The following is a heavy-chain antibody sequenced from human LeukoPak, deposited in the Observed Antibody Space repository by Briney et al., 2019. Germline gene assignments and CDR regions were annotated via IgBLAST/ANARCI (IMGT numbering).Heavy chain of an antibody. CDR3: ARESRFAQRIIDY. J-gene: IGHJ4*02. V-gene: IGHV4-4*02. CDR2: ISHSGSA. CDR1: GGSMNISNW. D-gene: IGHD5-24*01. Sequence: SGTLSLTCVVSGGSMNISNWWSWVRQPPGKGLEWIGEISHSGSANYSPSLKSRVTISIDKSKSQFSLQLSSVTAADTAVYFCARESRFAQRIIDYWGQGTLVTVSS.